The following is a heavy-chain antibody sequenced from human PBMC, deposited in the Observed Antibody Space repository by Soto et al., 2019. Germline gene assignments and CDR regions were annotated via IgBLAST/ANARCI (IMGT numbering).Heavy chain of an antibody. J-gene: IGHJ5*02. Sequence: LSLTCAVYGGSFSGYYWSWSRQPPGKGLEWIGEINHSGSTNYNPSLKSRVTISVDTSKNQFSLKLSSVTAADTAVYYCARTSGYLRNWFDPRGQGTLVTVSS. V-gene: IGHV4-34*01. CDR1: GGSFSGYY. CDR2: INHSGST. D-gene: IGHD2-21*01. CDR3: ARTSGYLRNWFDP.